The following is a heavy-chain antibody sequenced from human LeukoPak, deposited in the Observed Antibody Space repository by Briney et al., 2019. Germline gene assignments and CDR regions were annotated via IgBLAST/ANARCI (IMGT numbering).Heavy chain of an antibody. V-gene: IGHV3-72*01. CDR3: ARGFDYGDGFDY. J-gene: IGHJ4*02. D-gene: IGHD4-17*01. CDR2: TRNRADSYTT. Sequence: SLRLSCAASGFSLSNHYMDWVRQAPGKGLEWVGRTRNRADSYTTEYAASVRGRFIISRDDSKNSLFLQMNSLKTEDTAVYFCARGFDYGDGFDYWGQGTLVTVSS. CDR1: GFSLSNHY.